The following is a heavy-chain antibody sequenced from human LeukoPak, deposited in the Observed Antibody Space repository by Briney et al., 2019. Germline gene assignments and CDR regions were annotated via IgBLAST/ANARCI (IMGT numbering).Heavy chain of an antibody. D-gene: IGHD2-21*02. CDR2: IYYSGNT. V-gene: IGHV4-39*07. CDR3: ARAVCGRGDCFAPNY. CDR1: GGSISTSSYC. J-gene: IGHJ4*02. Sequence: SETLSLTCTVSGGSISTSSYCWGWIRQPPGKGLEWIGTIYYSGNTYYNPSLKSRVTISVDTSKNQFSLKLSSVTAADTAVYYCARAVCGRGDCFAPNYWGQGTLVTVSS.